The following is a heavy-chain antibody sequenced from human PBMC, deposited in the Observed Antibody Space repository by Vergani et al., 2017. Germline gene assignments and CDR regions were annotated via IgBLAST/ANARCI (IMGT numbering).Heavy chain of an antibody. Sequence: QLQLQESGPGLVKPSETLSLTCTVSGGSISSSSYYWGWIRQPPGKGLEWIGSIYYSGSTYYNPSLKSRVTISVDTSKNQFSLKLSSGTAADTAVYYCASTTEKDDYGDYAEDYGMDVWGQGTTVTVSS. CDR2: IYYSGST. V-gene: IGHV4-39*07. D-gene: IGHD4-17*01. J-gene: IGHJ6*02. CDR1: GGSISSSSYY. CDR3: ASTTEKDDYGDYAEDYGMDV.